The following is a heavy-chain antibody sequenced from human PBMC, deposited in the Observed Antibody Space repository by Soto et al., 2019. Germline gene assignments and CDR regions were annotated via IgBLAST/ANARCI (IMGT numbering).Heavy chain of an antibody. V-gene: IGHV1-69*11. J-gene: IGHJ4*02. CDR2: IIPILGAP. D-gene: IGHD3-3*01. CDR1: GGTFNNYA. CDR3: AKVLRIFGVETGGFDY. Sequence: QVQLVQSGAEVKKPGSSVKVSCKVSGGTFNNYAINWVRQAPGQGLEWMAGIIPILGAPNYAQKFQGRVTITADESTSTAYMELSSLRSEDTALYYCAKVLRIFGVETGGFDYWGQGTLVTVSS.